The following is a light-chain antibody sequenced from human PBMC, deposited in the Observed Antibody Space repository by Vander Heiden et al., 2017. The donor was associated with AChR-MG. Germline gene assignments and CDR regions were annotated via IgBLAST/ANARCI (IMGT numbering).Light chain of an antibody. Sequence: QSALTQPPSASGSPAQSATITCTRTSSDVGGYEYVSWYQQHPGKAPKLMIYEVTKRPAGVPDRFSGSKSGNTASRTVSGLQAEDEADYYCSSYAGSNNLGVFGGGTNLTVL. J-gene: IGLJ2*01. CDR1: SSDVGGYEY. V-gene: IGLV2-8*01. CDR3: SSYAGSNNLGV. CDR2: EVT.